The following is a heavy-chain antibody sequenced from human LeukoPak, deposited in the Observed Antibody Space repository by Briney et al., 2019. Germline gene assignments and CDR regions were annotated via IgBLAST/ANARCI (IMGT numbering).Heavy chain of an antibody. V-gene: IGHV4-59*12. D-gene: IGHD2-2*01. CDR2: IYSSGST. CDR3: ARDLIVVVPAAMQLYYYYYYMDV. Sequence: SETLSLTCTVSGGSISSYYWSWIRQPPGKGLEWIGYIYSSGSTDYNPSLKSRVTISVDTSKNQFSLKLSSVTAADTAVYYCARDLIVVVPAAMQLYYYYYYMDVWGKGTTVTISS. J-gene: IGHJ6*03. CDR1: GGSISSYY.